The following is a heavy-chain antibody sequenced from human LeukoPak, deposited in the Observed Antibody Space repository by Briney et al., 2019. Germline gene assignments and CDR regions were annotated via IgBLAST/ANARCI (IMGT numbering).Heavy chain of an antibody. CDR2: INWNGGSR. D-gene: IGHD3-22*01. J-gene: IGHJ4*02. Sequence: PGGSLRLSCAASGFTFDDYGMSWVRQAPGKGLEWLFGINWNGGSRGYADSVKGRFTIYRDNAKNSLYLQMNSLRAEDTALYYCARGEDSPFDYWGQGTLVSVSS. CDR1: GFTFDDYG. V-gene: IGHV3-20*04. CDR3: ARGEDSPFDY.